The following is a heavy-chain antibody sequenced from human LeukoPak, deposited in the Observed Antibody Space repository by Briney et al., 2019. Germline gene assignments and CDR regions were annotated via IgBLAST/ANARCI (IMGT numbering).Heavy chain of an antibody. J-gene: IGHJ4*02. CDR3: ARDLVSSTSCYDY. D-gene: IGHD2-2*01. CDR2: ISSSGTTI. V-gene: IGHV3-48*03. Sequence: PGGSLRLSCADSGFSFSSNHMNWVRQAPGKGLEWVSYISSSGTTIYYADSVKGRFTISRDNAKNSLYLQMNSLRAEDTAVYYCARDLVSSTSCYDYWGQGTLVTVSS. CDR1: GFSFSSNH.